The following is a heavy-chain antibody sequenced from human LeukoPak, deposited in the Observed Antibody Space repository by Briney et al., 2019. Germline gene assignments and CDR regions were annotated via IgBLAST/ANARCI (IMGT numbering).Heavy chain of an antibody. CDR2: IYPGDSDT. J-gene: IGHJ4*02. CDR3: ARQCCAGGVVGRLADH. Sequence: GESLQISCQGSGYTFTRYWIGWVRQMPGKGLEWMGIIYPGDSDTRYSPSFQGQVTISADKSISTAYLQWSSLKASDTAMYYCARQCCAGGVVGRLADHWGQGTLVNVSS. D-gene: IGHD2-8*02. V-gene: IGHV5-51*01. CDR1: GYTFTRYW.